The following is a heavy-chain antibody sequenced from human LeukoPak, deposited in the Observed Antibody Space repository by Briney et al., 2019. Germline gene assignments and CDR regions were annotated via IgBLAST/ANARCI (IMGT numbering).Heavy chain of an antibody. CDR3: ARVQWELRGVGSYFEY. CDR1: GFTFSSYW. J-gene: IGHJ4*02. V-gene: IGHV3-7*02. D-gene: IGHD1-26*01. CDR2: IKQDGSGK. Sequence: PGGSLRLSCVVSGFTFSSYWMSWVRQAPGKGLEWVANIKQDGSGKYYVDSVKGRFTMSRDNAKNSLYLQMNSLRAEDTAVYYCARVQWELRGVGSYFEYWGKGALVTVSS.